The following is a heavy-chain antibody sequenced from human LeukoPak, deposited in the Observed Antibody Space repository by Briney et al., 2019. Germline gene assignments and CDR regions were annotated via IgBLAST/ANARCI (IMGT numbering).Heavy chain of an antibody. Sequence: SETLSLTCTVSGGSISSSSYHWGWIRQPPGKGLEWIGSIYYSGSTYYNPSLKSRVTISVDTSKNQFSLKLSSVTAADTAVYYCARDPEDTAMVNNWFDPWGQGTLVTVSS. D-gene: IGHD5-18*01. V-gene: IGHV4-39*02. CDR1: GGSISSSSYH. CDR2: IYYSGST. CDR3: ARDPEDTAMVNNWFDP. J-gene: IGHJ5*02.